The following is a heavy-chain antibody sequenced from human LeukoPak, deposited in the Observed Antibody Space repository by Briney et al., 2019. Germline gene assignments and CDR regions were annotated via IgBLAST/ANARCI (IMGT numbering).Heavy chain of an antibody. Sequence: SVKVSCKACGGTFNNYAISWVRQAPGQGLEWMGGIIPMFGTANYAQKYQGRVTITADESTSTAHIELSSLRSEDTAMYYCALGSRGVMTDWFDPWGQGTLVTVSS. D-gene: IGHD3-10*01. V-gene: IGHV1-69*01. J-gene: IGHJ5*02. CDR2: IIPMFGTA. CDR3: ALGSRGVMTDWFDP. CDR1: GGTFNNYA.